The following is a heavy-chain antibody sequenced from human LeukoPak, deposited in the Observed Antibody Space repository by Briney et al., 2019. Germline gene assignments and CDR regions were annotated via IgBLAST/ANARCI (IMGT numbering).Heavy chain of an antibody. J-gene: IGHJ4*02. V-gene: IGHV4-59*01. CDR3: ASAYYDNSGYYYSWDY. CDR2: IYYSGST. CDR1: GGSISSYY. Sequence: PSETLSLTCTVSGGSISSYYWSWIRQPPGKGLEWIGYIYYSGSTNYNPSLKSRVTISVDTSKNQFSLKLSSVTAADTAVYYCASAYYDNSGYYYSWDYWGQGTLVTVSS. D-gene: IGHD3-22*01.